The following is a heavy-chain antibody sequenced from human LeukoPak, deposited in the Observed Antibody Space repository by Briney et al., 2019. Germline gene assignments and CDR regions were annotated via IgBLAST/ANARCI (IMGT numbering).Heavy chain of an antibody. Sequence: GGSLRLSCAASGFIFSSYAMSWVRQTPGKGVEGGSAISGSSPGTYHADSVKGRFTISRENSKNTLHLQINRHRDEDTAVYYFTKAYLGHSSCPFCYHFDYWGQGTLVTVSS. CDR1: GFIFSSYA. CDR3: TKAYLGHSSCPFCYHFDY. CDR2: ISGSSPGT. J-gene: IGHJ4*02. D-gene: IGHD3-22*01. V-gene: IGHV3-23*01.